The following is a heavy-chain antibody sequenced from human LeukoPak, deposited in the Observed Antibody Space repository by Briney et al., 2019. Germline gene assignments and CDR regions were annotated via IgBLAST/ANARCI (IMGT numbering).Heavy chain of an antibody. J-gene: IGHJ4*02. CDR3: ARVSFYRKAAAGYYYFDY. D-gene: IGHD6-13*01. Sequence: SETLSLTCTVSGYSISSGYYWGWIRQPPGKGLEWIGSIYHSGSTYYNPSLKSRVTISVDTSKNQFSLKLSSVTAADTAVYYCARVSFYRKAAAGYYYFDYWGQGTLVTVSS. CDR1: GYSISSGYY. CDR2: IYHSGST. V-gene: IGHV4-38-2*02.